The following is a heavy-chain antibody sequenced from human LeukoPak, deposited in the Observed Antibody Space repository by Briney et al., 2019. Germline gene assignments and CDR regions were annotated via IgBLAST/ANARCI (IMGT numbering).Heavy chain of an antibody. CDR3: ARGSSFDGYCSAGACDAGYYDS. V-gene: IGHV4-34*01. D-gene: IGHD2-15*01. J-gene: IGHJ4*02. CDR2: VNHRGSS. Sequence: SETLSLTCAVYGESFSAYFWNWIRQAPGKPLEYIGEVNHRGSSHYNPSLKTRVTLSVDTSKNQFSLKLTSVTAADSAVYFCARGSSFDGYCSAGACDAGYYDSWGQGTPVTVSS. CDR1: GESFSAYF.